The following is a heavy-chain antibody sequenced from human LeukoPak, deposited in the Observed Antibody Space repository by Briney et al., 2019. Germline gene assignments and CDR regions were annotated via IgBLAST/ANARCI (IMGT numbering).Heavy chain of an antibody. CDR2: IYHSGST. V-gene: IGHV4-4*02. D-gene: IGHD3-10*01. Sequence: SGTLSLTCAVSGGSISSSNWWSWVRQPPGKGLEWIGEIYHSGSTNYNPSLKSRVTISVDTSKNQFSLKLRSVTAADTAVYYCARTTTVRGTYYMDVWGKGTTVTVSS. CDR1: GGSISSSNW. J-gene: IGHJ6*03. CDR3: ARTTTVRGTYYMDV.